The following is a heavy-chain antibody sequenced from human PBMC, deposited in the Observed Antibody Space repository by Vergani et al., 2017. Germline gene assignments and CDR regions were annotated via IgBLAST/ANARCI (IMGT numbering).Heavy chain of an antibody. CDR2: IYPGDSDT. CDR3: ARPLRGGLKVTGMDV. J-gene: IGHJ6*02. Sequence: EVQLVQSGAEVKKPGESLKISCKGSGYSFTSYWIGWVRQMPGKGLEWMGIIYPGDSDTRYSPSFQGQVTISADKSISTVYLQWSSLKAADTAMYYCARPLRGGLKVTGMDVWGQGTTVTVSS. V-gene: IGHV5-51*01. CDR1: GYSFTSYW. D-gene: IGHD3-10*01.